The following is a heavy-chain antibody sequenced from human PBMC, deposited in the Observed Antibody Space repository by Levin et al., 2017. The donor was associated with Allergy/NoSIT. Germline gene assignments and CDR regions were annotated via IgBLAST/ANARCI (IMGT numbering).Heavy chain of an antibody. V-gene: IGHV3-23*01. Sequence: RPGGSLRLSCAASGFTFSSYAMSWVRQAPGKGLEWVSAISGSGGSTYYADSVKGRFTISRDNSKNTLYLQMNSLRAEDTAVYYCAKSIVGATKGGGLDYWGQGTLVTVSS. CDR2: ISGSGGST. D-gene: IGHD1-26*01. CDR1: GFTFSSYA. J-gene: IGHJ4*02. CDR3: AKSIVGATKGGGLDY.